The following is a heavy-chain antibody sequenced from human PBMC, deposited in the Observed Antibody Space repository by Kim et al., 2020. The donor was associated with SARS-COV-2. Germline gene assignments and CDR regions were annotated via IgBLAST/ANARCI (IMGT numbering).Heavy chain of an antibody. CDR2: IDKSGGST. D-gene: IGHD6-13*01. CDR3: GKGARGIGVP. CDR1: GFTLSNYA. J-gene: IGHJ5*02. Sequence: GGSLRLSCAVSGFTLSNYAMSWVRQAPGKGLEWVSTIDKSGGSTYFADSVKGRFTISRDNSTSTLYLQMNSLRVEYTAVYYCGKGARGIGVPCGQVTLFTVSP. V-gene: IGHV3-23*01.